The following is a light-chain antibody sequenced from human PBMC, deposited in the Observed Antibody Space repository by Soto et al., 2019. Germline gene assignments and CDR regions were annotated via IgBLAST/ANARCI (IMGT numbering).Light chain of an antibody. J-gene: IGLJ2*01. CDR1: SNDIGGYNY. Sequence: QSVLTQPASVSGSPGQSITIPCTGTSNDIGGYNYVSWYQQHPGKVPKLMIFDVSYRPSGISDRFSRSKSGNTASLTISGLQPEDEADYYCSSYGASSTLFGGGTTVTVL. V-gene: IGLV2-14*03. CDR3: SSYGASSTL. CDR2: DVS.